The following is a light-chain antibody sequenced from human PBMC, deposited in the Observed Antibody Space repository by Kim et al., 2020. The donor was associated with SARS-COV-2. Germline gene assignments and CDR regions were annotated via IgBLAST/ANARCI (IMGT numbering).Light chain of an antibody. CDR1: QSVSSSY. Sequence: EIVLTQSPGTLSLSPGERATLSCRASQSVSSSYLAWYQQKPGQAPRLLIYGASSRATGIPDRFSGSGSGTDFTLTISRLEPEDFAVYYCQQYGSSPVRYTFGQGTKLE. V-gene: IGKV3-20*01. J-gene: IGKJ2*01. CDR2: GAS. CDR3: QQYGSSPVRYT.